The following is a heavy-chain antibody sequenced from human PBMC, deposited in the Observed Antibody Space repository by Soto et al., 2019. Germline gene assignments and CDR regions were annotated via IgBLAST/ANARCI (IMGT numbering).Heavy chain of an antibody. CDR3: ARLNRYCSSTSCYTGVYNWFDP. CDR1: GGPFSGVY. J-gene: IGHJ5*02. V-gene: IGHV4-34*01. D-gene: IGHD2-2*02. CDR2: VNHRGST. Sequence: SETLSLTCAVSGGPFSGVYWSWIRQPPGKGLEWIGGVNHRGSTYYNPSLKSRVTISVDTSKNQFSLKLSSVTAADTAVYYCARLNRYCSSTSCYTGVYNWFDPWGQGTLVTVSS.